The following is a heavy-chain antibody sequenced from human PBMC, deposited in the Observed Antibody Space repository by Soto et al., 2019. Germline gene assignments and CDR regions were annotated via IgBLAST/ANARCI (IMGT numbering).Heavy chain of an antibody. D-gene: IGHD3-10*01. Sequence: GGSLRLSCAASGFTFSSYAMSWVRQAPGKGLEWVSAISGSGGSTYYADSVKGRFTISRDNSKNTLYLQMNSLRAEDTAVYYCAKDPTMVRGVGNLGYFDYWGQGTLVTVSS. CDR2: ISGSGGST. CDR1: GFTFSSYA. J-gene: IGHJ4*02. CDR3: AKDPTMVRGVGNLGYFDY. V-gene: IGHV3-23*01.